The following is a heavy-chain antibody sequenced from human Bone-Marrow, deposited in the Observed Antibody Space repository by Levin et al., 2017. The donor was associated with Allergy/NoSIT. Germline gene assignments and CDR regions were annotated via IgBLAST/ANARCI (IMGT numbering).Heavy chain of an antibody. V-gene: IGHV1-24*01. Sequence: GESLKISCKVSGYTLTELSMHWVRQAPGKGLEWMGGFDPEDGETIYAQKFQGRVTMTEDTSTDTAYMELSSLRSEDTAVYYCATGSVAEGYGSRYYDYGMDVWGQGATVTVSS. CDR2: FDPEDGET. J-gene: IGHJ6*02. D-gene: IGHD5-18*01. CDR3: ATGSVAEGYGSRYYDYGMDV. CDR1: GYTLTELS.